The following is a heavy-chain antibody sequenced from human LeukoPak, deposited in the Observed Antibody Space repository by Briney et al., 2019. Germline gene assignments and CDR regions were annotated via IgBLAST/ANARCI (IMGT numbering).Heavy chain of an antibody. CDR3: ARDLFGAAGIGY. Sequence: GESLKISCAASGFTFSSYSMNWVRQAPGKGLELVSSISSSSSYIYYADSVKGRFTISRDNAKNSLYLQMNSLRAEDTAVYYCARDLFGAAGIGYWGQGTLVTVSS. CDR1: GFTFSSYS. J-gene: IGHJ4*02. D-gene: IGHD6-13*01. CDR2: ISSSSSYI. V-gene: IGHV3-21*01.